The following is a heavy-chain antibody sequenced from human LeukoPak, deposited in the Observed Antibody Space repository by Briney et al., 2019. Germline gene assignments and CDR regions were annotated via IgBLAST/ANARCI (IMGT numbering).Heavy chain of an antibody. CDR2: ISGSGGST. Sequence: GGSLSLSCAASGFTFSSYAMSWVRQAPGKGLEWVSAISGSGGSTYYADSVKGRFTISRDNSKNTLYLQMNSLRAEDTAVYYCAKDGDYGYRPNDAFDIWGQGTMVTVSS. D-gene: IGHD4/OR15-4a*01. CDR3: AKDGDYGYRPNDAFDI. CDR1: GFTFSSYA. J-gene: IGHJ3*02. V-gene: IGHV3-23*01.